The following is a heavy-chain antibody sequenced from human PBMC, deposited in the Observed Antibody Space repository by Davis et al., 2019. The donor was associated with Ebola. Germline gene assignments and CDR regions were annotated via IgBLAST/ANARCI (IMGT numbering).Heavy chain of an antibody. CDR1: GFTFSSYW. V-gene: IGHV3-74*01. CDR3: AKGISRAHSSGWYYFDY. Sequence: GESLKISCAASGFTFSSYWMHWVRQAPGKGLVWVSRINSDGSSTSYADSVKGRFTISRDNAKNTLYLQMNSLKTEDTAVYYCAKGISRAHSSGWYYFDYWGQGTLVTVSS. CDR2: INSDGSST. J-gene: IGHJ4*02. D-gene: IGHD6-19*01.